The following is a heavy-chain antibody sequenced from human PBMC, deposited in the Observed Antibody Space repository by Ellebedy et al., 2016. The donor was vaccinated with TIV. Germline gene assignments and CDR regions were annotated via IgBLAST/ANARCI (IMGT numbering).Heavy chain of an antibody. D-gene: IGHD3-22*01. CDR2: ISSSGSTI. CDR3: ARASAHSSGYYYGFDY. Sequence: GGSLRLXCAASGFTFSDYYMSWIRQAPGKGLEWVSYISSSGSTIYYADSVKGRFTISRDNAKNSLYLQMNSLRAEDTAVYYCARASAHSSGYYYGFDYWGQGTLVTVSS. J-gene: IGHJ4*02. V-gene: IGHV3-11*01. CDR1: GFTFSDYY.